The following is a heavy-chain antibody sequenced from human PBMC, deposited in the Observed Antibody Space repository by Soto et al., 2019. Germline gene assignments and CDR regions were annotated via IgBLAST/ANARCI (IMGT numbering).Heavy chain of an antibody. D-gene: IGHD7-27*01. CDR2: LIPLFGTT. V-gene: IGHV1-69*06. CDR1: GGTISGHA. CDR3: ARGPNWGYRFDS. J-gene: IGHJ4*02. Sequence: QVQLVQSEAEVKKPGSSVKVSCEASGGTISGHAISWVRQAPGQGPEWMGGLIPLFGTTQHAQNFQDRLTITADKSTSTAYMELTSLRFEDTAIYYCARGPNWGYRFDSWGQGTLFTVSS.